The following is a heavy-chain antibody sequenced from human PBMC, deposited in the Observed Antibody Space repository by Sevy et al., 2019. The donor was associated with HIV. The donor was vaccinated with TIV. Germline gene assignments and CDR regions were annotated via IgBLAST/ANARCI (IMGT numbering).Heavy chain of an antibody. Sequence: GGSLRLSCAASRFSFNGYGMHWVRQAPGKGLEWVAFIRYDGSNKYYADSVKGRFTISRDDSKNTLYLQMNGLRAGDTALYYWARGTPAFCTGGVCFNWFDPWGQGTLVTVSS. CDR3: ARGTPAFCTGGVCFNWFDP. J-gene: IGHJ5*02. CDR1: RFSFNGYG. V-gene: IGHV3-30*02. D-gene: IGHD2-8*02. CDR2: IRYDGSNK.